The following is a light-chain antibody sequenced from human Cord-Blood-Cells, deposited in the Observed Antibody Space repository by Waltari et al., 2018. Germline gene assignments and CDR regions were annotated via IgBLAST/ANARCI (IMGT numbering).Light chain of an antibody. J-gene: IGKJ3*01. CDR2: DAS. Sequence: DIQMTQSPSSLSASVGDRVTITCQASQDISNYLNWYQQKPGKAPKLLNYDASNLETGVPSRCSGSGSGTDFTFTISSLQPEDIATYYCQQYDNLPFTFGPGTKVDIK. V-gene: IGKV1-33*01. CDR1: QDISNY. CDR3: QQYDNLPFT.